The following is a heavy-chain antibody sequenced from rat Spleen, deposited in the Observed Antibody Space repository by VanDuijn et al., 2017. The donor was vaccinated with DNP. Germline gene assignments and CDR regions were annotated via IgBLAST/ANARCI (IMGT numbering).Heavy chain of an antibody. CDR3: TKIAAVAMDA. J-gene: IGHJ4*01. CDR1: GFTFTDYN. V-gene: IGHV5-7*01. D-gene: IGHD1-2*01. CDR2: ISYDGSST. Sequence: EVQLVESGGGLVQPGRSLKLSCAASGFTFTDYNMAWVRQAPKKGLEWVATISYDGSSTYYRDSVKGRFTISRDSAKSTLYLQMNSLRSEDTATYFCTKIAAVAMDAWGQGTAVAVSS.